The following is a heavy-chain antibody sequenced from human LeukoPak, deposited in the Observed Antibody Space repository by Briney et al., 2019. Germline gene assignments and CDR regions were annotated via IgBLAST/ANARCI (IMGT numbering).Heavy chain of an antibody. CDR1: GGSIRNYF. CDR2: IYTSGST. V-gene: IGHV4-4*07. D-gene: IGHD3-22*01. Sequence: SETLSLTCSVSGGSIRNYFWSWIRQPAGKGLEWIGRIYTSGSTDYNPSLRSRVTMSVDTSRNQFSLKLTSVTAADTAVYYCARESKSYDGSGYYRDYWGQGTLVTVSS. CDR3: ARESKSYDGSGYYRDY. J-gene: IGHJ4*02.